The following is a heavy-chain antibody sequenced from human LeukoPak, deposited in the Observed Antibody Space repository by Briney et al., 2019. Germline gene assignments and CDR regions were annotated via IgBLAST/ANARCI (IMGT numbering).Heavy chain of an antibody. D-gene: IGHD6-13*01. CDR3: ARVEYSSSWQIVYYFDY. J-gene: IGHJ4*02. CDR1: GFTFSDYF. Sequence: GGSLRLSCAASGFTFSDYFMSWIRQAPGKGLEWVSYISSSGSTIYYADSVKGRFTISRDNAKNSLYLQMNSLTAEDTAAYYCARVEYSSSWQIVYYFDYWGQGTLVTVSS. CDR2: ISSSGSTI. V-gene: IGHV3-11*04.